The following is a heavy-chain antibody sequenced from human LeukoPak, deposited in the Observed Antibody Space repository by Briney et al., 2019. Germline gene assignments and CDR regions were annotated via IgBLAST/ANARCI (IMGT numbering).Heavy chain of an antibody. CDR2: IYTSGSS. CDR3: AREGLYYGSGSYYKRSYYYYGMDV. D-gene: IGHD3-10*01. V-gene: IGHV4-30-2*01. Sequence: PSETLSLTCAGSGGSISSDTYSWRWIRQPPGKGLEWIGYIYTSGSSYYRPSLQSRVAISVDTSKNKFSLYVRSVTAADTGVYYCAREGLYYGSGSYYKRSYYYYGMDVWGQGTTVTVSS. CDR1: GGSISSDTYS. J-gene: IGHJ6*02.